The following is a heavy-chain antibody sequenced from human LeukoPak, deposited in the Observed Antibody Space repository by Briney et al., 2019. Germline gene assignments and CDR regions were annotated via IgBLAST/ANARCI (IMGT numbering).Heavy chain of an antibody. D-gene: IGHD5-18*01. Sequence: GGSLRLSCAASGFTFSSYGMHWVRQAPGKGLEWVAVISYDGSNKYYADSVKGRFTISRDNAKNSLYLQMDSLRAEDTAVYYCARGEGASYGYPYYFDYWGQGTLVTVSS. CDR3: ARGEGASYGYPYYFDY. CDR1: GFTFSSYG. J-gene: IGHJ4*02. CDR2: ISYDGSNK. V-gene: IGHV3-30*03.